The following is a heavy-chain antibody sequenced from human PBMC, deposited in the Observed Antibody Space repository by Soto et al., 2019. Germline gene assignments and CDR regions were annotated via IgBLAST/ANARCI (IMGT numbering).Heavy chain of an antibody. D-gene: IGHD3-3*01. CDR3: ARAGLTIFGVAKYYVNY. CDR1: GGSFSGYY. Sequence: SETLSLTCAVYGGSFSGYYWSWIRQPPGKGLEWIGEINHRGSTNYNTSLKSRVTISVDTSKNQFSLKLSSVTAADTAVYYCARAGLTIFGVAKYYVNYWGQGTLVTVS. CDR2: INHRGST. V-gene: IGHV4-34*01. J-gene: IGHJ4*02.